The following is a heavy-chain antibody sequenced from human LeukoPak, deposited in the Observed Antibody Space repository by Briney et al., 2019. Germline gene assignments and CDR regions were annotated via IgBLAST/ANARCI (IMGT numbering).Heavy chain of an antibody. V-gene: IGHV3-30-3*01. CDR2: ISYDGSNK. CDR1: GFTFSSYA. D-gene: IGHD6-13*01. CDR3: ARVRSYSSSWCDY. J-gene: IGHJ4*02. Sequence: GGSLRLSCAASGFTFSSYAMHWVRQAPGKGLEWVAVISYDGSNKYYADSVKGRFTISRDNSKNTLYLQMNSLRAEDTAVYYCARVRSYSSSWCDYWGQGTLVTVSS.